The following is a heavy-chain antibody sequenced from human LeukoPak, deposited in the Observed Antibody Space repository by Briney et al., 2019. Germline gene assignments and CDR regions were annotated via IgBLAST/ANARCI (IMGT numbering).Heavy chain of an antibody. CDR2: MNPNNGNT. CDR1: GYTFTTYD. Sequence: ASVKVSCRASGYTFTTYDINWVRQAPGQGLEWMGWMNPNNGNTGYPQKFQGRVTMTRNTSISTAYMELRSLRSEDTAVYSCARGGDTVVVPAATVGPWGQGTLVTVSS. D-gene: IGHD2-2*01. J-gene: IGHJ5*02. CDR3: ARGGDTVVVPAATVGP. V-gene: IGHV1-8*01.